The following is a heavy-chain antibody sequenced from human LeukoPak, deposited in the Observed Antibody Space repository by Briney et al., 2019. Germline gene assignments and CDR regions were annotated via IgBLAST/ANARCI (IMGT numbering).Heavy chain of an antibody. CDR3: AKSKDIVVVVAATRSYYYMDV. D-gene: IGHD2-15*01. Sequence: PGGSLRLSCAVSGFTFSSYWMSWVRQTPGKGLEWVANIKKDGTETKYVDSVRGRFTISRDNAKNSLFLQMNSLRAEDTAVYYCAKSKDIVVVVAATRSYYYMDVWGKGTTVTVSS. CDR1: GFTFSSYW. V-gene: IGHV3-7*03. J-gene: IGHJ6*03. CDR2: IKKDGTET.